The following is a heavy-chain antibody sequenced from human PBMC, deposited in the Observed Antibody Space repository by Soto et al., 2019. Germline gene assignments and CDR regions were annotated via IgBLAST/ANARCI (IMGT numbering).Heavy chain of an antibody. V-gene: IGHV4-31*03. CDR1: GESIDTAGYY. Sequence: QVQLQESGPRLVRPSQTLSLTCTVSGESIDTAGYYWTWIRQRPGRGLEWLGFIYHSGATYYSSSMKSRLSISIDRSQNQFSLKVTFVTAADTAVYFCSRGDYWGQGMLVTVSS. J-gene: IGHJ4*02. CDR2: IYHSGAT. CDR3: SRGDY.